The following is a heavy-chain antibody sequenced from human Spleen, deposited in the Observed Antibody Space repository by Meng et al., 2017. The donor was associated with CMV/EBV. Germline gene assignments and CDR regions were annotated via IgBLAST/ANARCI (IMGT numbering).Heavy chain of an antibody. CDR1: GFTFSSYA. Sequence: GESLKISCAASGFTFSSYAMHWVRQAPGKGLEWVAVISYDGSNKYYADSVKGRFTISRDNSNNTLYLQMNSLRAEDTAVYYCARDRVIVGASDYYYYYGMDVWGQGTTVTV. V-gene: IGHV3-30*04. D-gene: IGHD1-26*01. CDR3: ARDRVIVGASDYYYYYGMDV. J-gene: IGHJ6*02. CDR2: ISYDGSNK.